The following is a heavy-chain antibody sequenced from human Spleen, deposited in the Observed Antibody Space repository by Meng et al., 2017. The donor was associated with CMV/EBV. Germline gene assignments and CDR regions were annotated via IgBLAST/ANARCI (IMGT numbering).Heavy chain of an antibody. CDR3: ARGLGASGWYLNYYYYYGMDV. Sequence: SETLSLTCTVSGGSISSGGYYWSWIRQHPGKGLEWIGYIYYSGSTYYNPSLKSRVTISVDTSKNQFSLKLSSVTAADTAVYYCARGLGASGWYLNYYYYYGMDVWGQGTTVTVSS. CDR2: IYYSGST. D-gene: IGHD6-19*01. CDR1: GGSISSGGYY. V-gene: IGHV4-31*03. J-gene: IGHJ6*02.